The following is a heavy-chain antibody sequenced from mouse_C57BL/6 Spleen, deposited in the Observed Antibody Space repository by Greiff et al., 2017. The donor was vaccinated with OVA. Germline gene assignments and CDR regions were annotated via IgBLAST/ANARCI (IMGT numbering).Heavy chain of an antibody. CDR2: ISNGGGST. J-gene: IGHJ4*01. Sequence: EVKVVESGGGLVQPGGSLKLSCAASGFTFSDYYMYWVRQTPEKRLEWVAYISNGGGSTYYPDTVKGRFTISRDNAKNTLYLQMSRLKSEDTAMYYGARHRVGVEGLDYALEYWGQGTSVTVSS. V-gene: IGHV5-12*01. D-gene: IGHD1-1*01. CDR3: ARHRVGVEGLDYALEY. CDR1: GFTFSDYY.